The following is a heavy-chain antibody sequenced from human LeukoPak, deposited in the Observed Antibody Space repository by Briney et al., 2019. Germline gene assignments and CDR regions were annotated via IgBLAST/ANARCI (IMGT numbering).Heavy chain of an antibody. CDR3: VRMGATTWYDY. V-gene: IGHV1-46*01. Sequence: ASVKVSCKASGYTFTSYDINWVRQAPGHGFEWMGLVNPGGGSTSYTQKFRGRFTTTRDTSTSTAYLELSSLTSDDTAIYYCVRMGATTWYDYWGQGTLVTVSS. D-gene: IGHD3-16*01. CDR2: VNPGGGST. J-gene: IGHJ4*02. CDR1: GYTFTSYD.